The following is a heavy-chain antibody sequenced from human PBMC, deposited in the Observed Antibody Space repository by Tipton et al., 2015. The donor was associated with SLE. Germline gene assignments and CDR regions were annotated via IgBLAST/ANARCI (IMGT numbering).Heavy chain of an antibody. Sequence: TLSLTCTVSGGSVNSGSYYCTWMRQPAGAGLELIGRIHTGGSTNYNPSLKSRVTISLDKSKNLFSLNLASVTAADTAAYYCARDHPVAGPFDYWGQGTLVTVSS. CDR3: ARDHPVAGPFDY. CDR1: GGSVNSGSYY. J-gene: IGHJ4*02. D-gene: IGHD6-19*01. V-gene: IGHV4-61*02. CDR2: IHTGGST.